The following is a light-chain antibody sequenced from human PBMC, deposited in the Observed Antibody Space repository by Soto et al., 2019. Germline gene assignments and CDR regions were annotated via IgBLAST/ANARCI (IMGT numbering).Light chain of an antibody. CDR1: SGYSSYA. CDR3: QTWGTGIRV. CDR2: LNTDGSH. J-gene: IGLJ3*02. V-gene: IGLV4-69*01. Sequence: QSVLTQSPSASASLGASVNLTCTLSSGYSSYAIAWHQQQPEKGPRYLMKLNTDGSHSKGDGIPDRFSGSSSGAERYLTISSLQSEDEADYYCQTWGTGIRVFGGGTKLTVL.